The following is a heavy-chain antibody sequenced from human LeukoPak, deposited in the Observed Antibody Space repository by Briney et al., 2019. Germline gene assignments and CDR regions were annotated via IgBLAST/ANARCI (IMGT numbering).Heavy chain of an antibody. V-gene: IGHV4-59*01. CDR1: GGSISSYY. Sequence: SETLSLTCTVSGGSISSYYWSWIRQPPGKGLEWIGYIYYSGSTNYNPSLKSRVTISVDTSKNQFSLKLSSVTAADTAVYYCARESYYGSGSYLGVWGQGTLVTVSS. D-gene: IGHD3-10*01. CDR2: IYYSGST. J-gene: IGHJ4*02. CDR3: ARESYYGSGSYLGV.